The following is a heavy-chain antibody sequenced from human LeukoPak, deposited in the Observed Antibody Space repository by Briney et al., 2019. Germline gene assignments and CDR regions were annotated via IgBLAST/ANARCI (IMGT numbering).Heavy chain of an antibody. CDR1: GFTFSSYG. V-gene: IGHV3-30*02. CDR3: AKSYYSNHYFDY. Sequence: GGSLRLSCAASGFTFSSYGMHWVRQAPGKGLEWVAFIRYDGSNKYYADSVKGRFTVSRDNSKNTLYLQMNSLRAEDTAVYYCAKSYYSNHYFDYWGQGTLVTVSS. CDR2: IRYDGSNK. J-gene: IGHJ4*02. D-gene: IGHD4-11*01.